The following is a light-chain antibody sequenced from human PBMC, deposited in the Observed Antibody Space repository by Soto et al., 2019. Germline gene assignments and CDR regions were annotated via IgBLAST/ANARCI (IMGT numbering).Light chain of an antibody. Sequence: QLVLTQSPSASASLGASVKLTCTLSSGHSSYAIAWHQQQPEKGPRYLMKLNSDGSHSKGDGIPDRFSGSSSGAERYLTISSLQSEDEADYYCQTWVTGGVVFGGGTKLTVL. CDR1: SGHSSYA. V-gene: IGLV4-69*01. CDR3: QTWVTGGVV. CDR2: LNSDGSH. J-gene: IGLJ2*01.